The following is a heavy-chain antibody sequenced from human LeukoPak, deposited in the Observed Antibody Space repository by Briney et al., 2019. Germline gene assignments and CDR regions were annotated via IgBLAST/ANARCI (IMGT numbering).Heavy chain of an antibody. CDR3: ARVHSGEDR. CDR1: GFTLGSYS. J-gene: IGHJ4*02. Sequence: GASLRLSCAPAGFTLGSYSMACARQEPREGREWVDNIKNDGTDKYYVESMKGRLTISRDNAKNSLYLQMNSLRDEDTAVYDCARVHSGEDRWGQGTLVSVSS. CDR2: IKNDGTDK. V-gene: IGHV3-7*01. D-gene: IGHD4-17*01.